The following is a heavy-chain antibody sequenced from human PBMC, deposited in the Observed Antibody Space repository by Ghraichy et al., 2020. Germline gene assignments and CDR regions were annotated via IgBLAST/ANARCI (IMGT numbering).Heavy chain of an antibody. CDR1: GFTFSSYA. V-gene: IGHV3-23*01. CDR2: ISGSGGST. J-gene: IGHJ5*02. D-gene: IGHD5-18*01. CDR3: AKDHGWADTAMVGSWFDP. Sequence: GGSLRLSCAASGFTFSSYAMSWVRQAPGKGLEWVSAISGSGGSTYYADSVKGRFTISRDNSKNTLYLQMNSLRAEDTAVYYCAKDHGWADTAMVGSWFDPWGQGTLVTVSS.